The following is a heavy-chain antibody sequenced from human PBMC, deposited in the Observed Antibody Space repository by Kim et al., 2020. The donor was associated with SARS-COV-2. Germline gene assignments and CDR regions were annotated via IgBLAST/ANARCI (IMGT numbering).Heavy chain of an antibody. CDR2: INPNTGGT. D-gene: IGHD1-1*01. J-gene: IGHJ4*02. Sequence: ASVKVSCKASGKTFTGYYIHWVRQAPGQGLEWMGRINPNTGGTNFAQKFQGRVTMTRDTSISTAYMELSSLGSDDTAMYYCATAPNVPSFDCWVQGTLVTVSS. CDR3: ATAPNVPSFDC. CDR1: GKTFTGYY. V-gene: IGHV1-2*06.